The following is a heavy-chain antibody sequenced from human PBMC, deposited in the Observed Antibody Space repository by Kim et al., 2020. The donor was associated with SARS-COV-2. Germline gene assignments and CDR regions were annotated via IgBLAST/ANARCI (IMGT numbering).Heavy chain of an antibody. V-gene: IGHV3-30*01. Sequence: RFTISRDNSKNTLYLQMNSLRAEDTAVYYCARELSDYVWGSYRYDGTFDYWGQGTLVTVSS. CDR3: ARELSDYVWGSYRYDGTFDY. D-gene: IGHD3-16*02. J-gene: IGHJ4*02.